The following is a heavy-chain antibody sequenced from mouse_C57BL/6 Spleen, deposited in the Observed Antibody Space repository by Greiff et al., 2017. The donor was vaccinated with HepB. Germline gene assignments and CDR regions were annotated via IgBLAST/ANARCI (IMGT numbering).Heavy chain of an antibody. CDR3: AREGDGYFDV. V-gene: IGHV1-55*01. Sequence: QVQLQQSGAELVKPGASVKMSCKASGYTFTSYWITWVKQRPGQGLEWMGDIYPGSGSTNYNEKFKSKATLTVETSSSTAYMQRSSLTSEDSAVYYCAREGDGYFDVWGTGATVTVSS. CDR1: GYTFTSYW. CDR2: IYPGSGST. J-gene: IGHJ1*03. D-gene: IGHD3-3*01.